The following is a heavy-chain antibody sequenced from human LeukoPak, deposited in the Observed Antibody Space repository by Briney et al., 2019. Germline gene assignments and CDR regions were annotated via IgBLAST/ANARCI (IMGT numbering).Heavy chain of an antibody. CDR2: VYPAHPDI. CDR3: ARLGIAAGDY. CDR1: GYSFTHSW. V-gene: IGHV5-51*01. J-gene: IGHJ4*02. D-gene: IGHD6-25*01. Sequence: GESLKISGQASGYSFTHSWIAWVGQMPGKGRDWMGLVYPAHPDIRYNPSFQGPVTISADTSIDTAYLYWTSLKASDTAIYYCARLGIAAGDYWGQGTLVTVST.